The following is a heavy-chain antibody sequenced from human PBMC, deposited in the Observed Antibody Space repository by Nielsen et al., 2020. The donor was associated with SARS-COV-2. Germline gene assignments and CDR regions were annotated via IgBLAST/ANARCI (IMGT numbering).Heavy chain of an antibody. CDR2: IYYSGST. CDR1: GGSISSSSYY. Sequence: SETLSLTCTVSGGSISSSSYYWGWIRQPPGKGLEWIGSIYYSGSTYYNPSLKSRVTISVDTPKNQFSLKLSSVTAADTAVYYCASFDYGDYSSFDYWGQGTLVTVSS. V-gene: IGHV4-39*01. D-gene: IGHD4-17*01. J-gene: IGHJ4*02. CDR3: ASFDYGDYSSFDY.